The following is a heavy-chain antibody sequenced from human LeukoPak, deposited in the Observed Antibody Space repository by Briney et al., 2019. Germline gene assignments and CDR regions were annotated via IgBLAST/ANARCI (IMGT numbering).Heavy chain of an antibody. D-gene: IGHD6-19*01. V-gene: IGHV3-48*03. CDR2: ISSSGSTI. J-gene: IGHJ4*02. CDR3: AKGRGRIAVAGRNYFDY. CDR1: GFTFSSYE. Sequence: PGRTLRLSCAASGFTFSSYEMNWVRHPPAKGLERVSYISSSGSTISYADSVKDRFTISRDNAKNSLYLQMHSLCAEDTGVYYCAKGRGRIAVAGRNYFDYWGQGTLVTVSS.